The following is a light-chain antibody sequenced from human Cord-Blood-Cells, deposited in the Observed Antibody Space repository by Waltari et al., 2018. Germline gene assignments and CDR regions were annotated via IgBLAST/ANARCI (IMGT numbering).Light chain of an antibody. V-gene: IGKV1-13*02. CDR2: DAS. CDR1: QGISSA. Sequence: AIQLTQSPSSLSASVGDRVTITCRASQGISSALAWYQQKPGKAPKLLIYDASSLESGVPSRFSGSGSGTDFTLTISSLQPEDFATYYCQQFNSYQYTFGQGPSWRSN. J-gene: IGKJ2*01. CDR3: QQFNSYQYT.